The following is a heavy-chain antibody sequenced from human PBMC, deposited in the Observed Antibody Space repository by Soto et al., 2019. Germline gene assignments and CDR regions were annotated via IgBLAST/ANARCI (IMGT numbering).Heavy chain of an antibody. CDR3: AKEVGVAGALDY. V-gene: IGHV3-30*18. Sequence: PGWSLRLACVASGFRFSSYGIHWVRQAPGKGLEWVGVISSDGKTKYYADSVKGRFTISRDNSKNTLYLQLDSLRPEDTAVYYCAKEVGVAGALDYWGHGILVTVS. CDR2: ISSDGKTK. CDR1: GFRFSSYG. J-gene: IGHJ4*01. D-gene: IGHD6-19*01.